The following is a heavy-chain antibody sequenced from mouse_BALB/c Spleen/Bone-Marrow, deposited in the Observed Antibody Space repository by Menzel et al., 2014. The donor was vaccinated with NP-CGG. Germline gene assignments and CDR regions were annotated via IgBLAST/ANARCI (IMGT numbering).Heavy chain of an antibody. V-gene: IGHV1-54*01. J-gene: IGHJ2*01. Sequence: VQLQQSGAELARPGTSVKVSCRASGYAFTNYLIEWVKQRPGQGLEWIGVINPGSGGTNYNEKFKGKATLTADKSSSTAYMQLSSLTSDASAVYFCARHYFDYWGQGTTLTVSS. CDR2: INPGSGGT. CDR3: ARHYFDY. CDR1: GYAFTNYL.